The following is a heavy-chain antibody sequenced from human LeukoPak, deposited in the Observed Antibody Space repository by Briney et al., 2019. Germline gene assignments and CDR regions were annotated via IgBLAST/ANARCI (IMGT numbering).Heavy chain of an antibody. J-gene: IGHJ3*02. CDR2: IKSKTDGGTT. V-gene: IGHV3-15*01. Sequence: GGSLRLPCVASGFTFSSYGMHWVRQAPGKGLEWVGRIKSKTDGGTTDYAAPVKGRFTISRDDSKNTLYLQMNSLKTEDTAVYYCTTDSGSYQGIRAFDIWGQGTMVTVSS. CDR3: TTDSGSYQGIRAFDI. D-gene: IGHD1-26*01. CDR1: GFTFSSYG.